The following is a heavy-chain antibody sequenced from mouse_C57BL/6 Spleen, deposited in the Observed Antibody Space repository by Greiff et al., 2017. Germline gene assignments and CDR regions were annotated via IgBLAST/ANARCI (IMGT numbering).Heavy chain of an antibody. Sequence: VQLQQSGPELVKPGASVKISCKASGYTFTDYYMNWVKQSHGKSLEWIGDINPNNGGTSYNQKFKGKATLTVDKSSSTAYMELRSLTSEDSAVYYCARSPGGWYFDVWGTGTTVTVSS. CDR2: INPNNGGT. V-gene: IGHV1-26*01. J-gene: IGHJ1*03. CDR1: GYTFTDYY. CDR3: ARSPGGWYFDV.